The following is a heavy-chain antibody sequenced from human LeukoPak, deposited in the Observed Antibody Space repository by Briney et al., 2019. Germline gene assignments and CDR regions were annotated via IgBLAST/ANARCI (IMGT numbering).Heavy chain of an antibody. J-gene: IGHJ3*02. V-gene: IGHV3-74*01. CDR3: ARGLTWAYAFDI. D-gene: IGHD3-16*01. Sequence: GGSLRLSCAASAFIFNTYWMHWVRQVPGRGLEWVSRINGDESSTNYADSVKGRFTISRDNAKDTLYLHMNSLRAEDTAVYYCARGLTWAYAFDIWGQGTMVTVSS. CDR2: INGDESST. CDR1: AFIFNTYW.